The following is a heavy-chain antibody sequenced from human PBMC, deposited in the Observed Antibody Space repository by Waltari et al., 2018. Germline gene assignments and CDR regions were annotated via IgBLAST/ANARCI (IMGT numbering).Heavy chain of an antibody. CDR3: ARRRKGMDHDY. CDR2: ITASSSSK. CDR1: GFTFSTYE. D-gene: IGHD6-13*01. V-gene: IGHV3-48*03. J-gene: IGHJ4*02. Sequence: EVQLVESGGDFVQPGESLRLSCETSGFTFSTYEMNWVRQAPGKRLEWVSYITASSSSKYSADSVKGRFTISRDNAKNSLYLEMDGLRVEDTAIYYCARRRKGMDHDYWGRGTLVTVSS.